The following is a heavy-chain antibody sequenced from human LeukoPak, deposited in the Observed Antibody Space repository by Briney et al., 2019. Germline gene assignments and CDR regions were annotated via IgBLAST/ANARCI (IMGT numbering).Heavy chain of an antibody. CDR3: AKILGIESGFDY. Sequence: SVKVSCKASGGTFSSYAISWVRQAPGQGLEWMGGIIPIFGTANYAQKFQGRVTITTDESTSTAYMELSSLRAEDTAVYYCAKILGIESGFDYWGQGTLVTVSS. CDR2: IIPIFGTA. J-gene: IGHJ4*02. D-gene: IGHD3-3*01. V-gene: IGHV1-69*05. CDR1: GGTFSSYA.